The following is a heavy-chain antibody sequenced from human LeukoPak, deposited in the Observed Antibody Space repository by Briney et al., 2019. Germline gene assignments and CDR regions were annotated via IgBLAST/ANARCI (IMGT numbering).Heavy chain of an antibody. CDR2: INSDGSNT. CDR3: TRGDRGYSYGY. Sequence: PGRSLRLSCAASGFTFSSYWMHWVRQAPGKGLVWVSRINSDGSNTNYADSVKGRFTISRDNAGNTLYLEVSSLRAEDTAVYYCTRGDRGYSYGYWGQGTLVTVSS. V-gene: IGHV3-74*01. J-gene: IGHJ4*02. D-gene: IGHD5-18*01. CDR1: GFTFSSYW.